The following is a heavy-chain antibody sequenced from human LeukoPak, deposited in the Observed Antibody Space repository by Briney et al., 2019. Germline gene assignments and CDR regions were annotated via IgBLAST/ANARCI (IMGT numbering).Heavy chain of an antibody. J-gene: IGHJ4*02. CDR2: VGISGDT. V-gene: IGHV3-13*01. Sequence: GGSLRLSCAASGFTFRSYDMHWVRQVTAKGLEWVSAVGISGDTYYAGSVKGRFTISRENAKNSLYLQMNSLTAGDTAVYYCVRGGIQVSGIDEIDYWGQGTLVTVSS. CDR3: VRGGIQVSGIDEIDY. CDR1: GFTFRSYD. D-gene: IGHD6-19*01.